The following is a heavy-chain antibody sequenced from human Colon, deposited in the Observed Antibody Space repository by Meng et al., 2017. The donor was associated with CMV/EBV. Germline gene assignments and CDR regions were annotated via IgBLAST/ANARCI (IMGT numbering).Heavy chain of an antibody. CDR3: ARPSSVAVIYYLGLDV. D-gene: IGHD3-22*01. V-gene: IGHV3-30*03. Sequence: GESLKISCATSGFMFSAYGIHWVRQSPGKRLEWVAAMSYDANNKYYAESVKGRFTISRDYSKNTHYLQMNSLRAEDTAVYFCARPSSVAVIYYLGLDVWGLGTTVTVSS. CDR2: MSYDANNK. J-gene: IGHJ6*02. CDR1: GFMFSAYG.